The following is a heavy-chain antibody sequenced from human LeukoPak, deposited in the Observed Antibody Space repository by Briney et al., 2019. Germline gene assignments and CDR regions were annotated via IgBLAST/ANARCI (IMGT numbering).Heavy chain of an antibody. CDR2: IYYSGST. J-gene: IGHJ4*02. V-gene: IGHV4-59*08. D-gene: IGHD2-2*01. CDR1: GGSISSSY. Sequence: SETLSLTCTVSGGSISSSYWNWIRQPPGKGLEWIGYIYYSGSTNYNPSLKSRVTISVDTSKNKFSLKLSSVTAADTAVYYCARQAGSSSWTSFGYWGQGTLVTVSS. CDR3: ARQAGSSSWTSFGY.